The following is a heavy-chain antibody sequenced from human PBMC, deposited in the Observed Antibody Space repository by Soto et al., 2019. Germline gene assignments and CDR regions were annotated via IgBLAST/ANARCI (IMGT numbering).Heavy chain of an antibody. CDR1: GYTFTSYD. CDR2: MNPNSGNT. D-gene: IGHD3-10*01. Sequence: ASVKVSCKASGYTFTSYDINWVRQDPGQGLEWMGWMNPNSGNTGYAQKFQGRVTMTRNTSISTAYMELSSLRSEDTAVYYCASAHYGSGSYYNPAQLRPHAFDIWGQGTMVTVSS. J-gene: IGHJ3*02. V-gene: IGHV1-8*01. CDR3: ASAHYGSGSYYNPAQLRPHAFDI.